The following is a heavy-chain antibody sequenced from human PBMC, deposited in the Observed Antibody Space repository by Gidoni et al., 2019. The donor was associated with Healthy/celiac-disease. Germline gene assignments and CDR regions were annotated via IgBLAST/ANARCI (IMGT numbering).Heavy chain of an antibody. J-gene: IGHJ6*02. Sequence: QVQLQQWGAGLLKPSETLSLTCAVYGGSFSGYYWSWIRQPPGKGLEWIGEINHSGSTNYNPSLKSRVTISVDTSKNQFSLKLSSVTAADTAVYYCARGLPGQDGMDVWGQGTTVTVSS. CDR3: ARGLPGQDGMDV. CDR1: GGSFSGYY. V-gene: IGHV4-34*01. CDR2: INHSGST.